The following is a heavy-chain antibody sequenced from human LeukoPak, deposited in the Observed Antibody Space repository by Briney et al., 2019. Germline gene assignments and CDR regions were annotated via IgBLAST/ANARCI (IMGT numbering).Heavy chain of an antibody. CDR2: ISGSGGST. Sequence: TGGSLRLSCAASGFTFNNYPMIWVRQAPGKGLEWVSAISGSGGSTYYADSVKGRFTISRDNSKNTLYLQMNSLRAEDTAVYYCASPFGYSSSWYDDYWGQGTLVTVSS. CDR1: GFTFNNYP. V-gene: IGHV3-23*01. J-gene: IGHJ4*02. D-gene: IGHD6-13*01. CDR3: ASPFGYSSSWYDDY.